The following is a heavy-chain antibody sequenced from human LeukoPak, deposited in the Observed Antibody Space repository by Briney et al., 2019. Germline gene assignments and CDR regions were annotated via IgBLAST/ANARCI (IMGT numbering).Heavy chain of an antibody. CDR3: ASVDDSSGYYFDY. V-gene: IGHV1-69*06. D-gene: IGHD3-22*01. CDR2: IIPIFGTA. J-gene: IGHJ4*02. Sequence: SVKVSCKASGGTFSSYAISWVRQAPGQGLEWMGGIIPIFGTANYAQKFQGRVTITADKSTSTAYMELSSLRSEDTAVYYCASVDDSSGYYFDYWGQGTLVTVSS. CDR1: GGTFSSYA.